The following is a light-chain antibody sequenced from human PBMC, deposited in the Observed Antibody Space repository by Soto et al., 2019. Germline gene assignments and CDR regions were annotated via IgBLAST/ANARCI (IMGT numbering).Light chain of an antibody. Sequence: IVLTQSPGNLSLSPGERATLSCRASQSVSSSYLAWYQQKPGQAPRLLIYDASTRATGIPDRFSGSGSGTDFTLTISRLEPEDFAVYYCQQSGSSPITFGQGTRLEIK. V-gene: IGKV3-20*01. CDR1: QSVSSSY. CDR2: DAS. CDR3: QQSGSSPIT. J-gene: IGKJ5*01.